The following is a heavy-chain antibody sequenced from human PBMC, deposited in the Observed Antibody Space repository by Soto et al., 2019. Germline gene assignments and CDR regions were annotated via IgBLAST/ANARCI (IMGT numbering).Heavy chain of an antibody. CDR2: IYWDGDR. CDR1: GFSLTTGGMG. CDR3: VHSRCGGDCLQSYSSHYYYGMDI. J-gene: IGHJ6*02. D-gene: IGHD2-21*02. V-gene: IGHV2-5*02. Sequence: QITLKESGPTLVKPTQTLTLACTFSGFSLTTGGMGVGWIRQPPGKAPEWLALIYWDGDRRYMPSLMSRLTIAKDPSTNQVVLTMTNMDPVDTATYYCVHSRCGGDCLQSYSSHYYYGMDIWGQGTTVTVSS.